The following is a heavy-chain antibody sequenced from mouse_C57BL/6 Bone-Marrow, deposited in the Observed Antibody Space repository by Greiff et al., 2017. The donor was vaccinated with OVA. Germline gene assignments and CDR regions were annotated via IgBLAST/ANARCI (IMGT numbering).Heavy chain of an antibody. D-gene: IGHD4-1*01. CDR3: ARDRSLGPFYYAMDY. CDR1: GFTFSSYA. CDR2: ISDGGSYT. V-gene: IGHV5-4*01. Sequence: DVKLVESGGGLVKPGGSLKLSCAASGFTFSSYAMSWVRQTPEKRLEWVATISDGGSYTYYPDNVKGRFTISRDNAKNNLYLQMSHLKSEDTAMYYCARDRSLGPFYYAMDYWGQGTSVTVSS. J-gene: IGHJ4*01.